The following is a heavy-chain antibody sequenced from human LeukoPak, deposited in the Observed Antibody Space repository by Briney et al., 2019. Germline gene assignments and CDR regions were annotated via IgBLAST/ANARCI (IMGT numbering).Heavy chain of an antibody. D-gene: IGHD2-2*01. CDR1: GFTVSSNY. J-gene: IGHJ4*02. CDR3: ARVGDCGRASCYAIDY. CDR2: IYSGGST. V-gene: IGHV3-66*01. Sequence: GGSLRLTCAASGFTVSSNYMSWVRQAPGKGLEWVSIIYSGGSTYYTDSVRGRFIISRDISKNTLYLQMNSLRAEDTAVYYCARVGDCGRASCYAIDYWGQGTLVTVSS.